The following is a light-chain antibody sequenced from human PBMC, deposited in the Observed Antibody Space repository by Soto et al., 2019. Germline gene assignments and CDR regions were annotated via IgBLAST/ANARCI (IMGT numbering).Light chain of an antibody. CDR3: QQYGRLPLS. Sequence: EILLTQSPGTLSLSPGDRATLSCRASQSLTNSFLAWYQQKPGQTPRLLIYGASFRATDIPDRFSGSGSGTDFTLTISRLEPEDFAVSFCQQYGRLPLSFGGGTKVEIK. CDR2: GAS. CDR1: QSLTNSF. V-gene: IGKV3-20*01. J-gene: IGKJ4*01.